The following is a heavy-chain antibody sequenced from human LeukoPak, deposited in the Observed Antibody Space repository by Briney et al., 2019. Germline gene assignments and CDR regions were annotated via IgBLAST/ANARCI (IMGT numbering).Heavy chain of an antibody. CDR1: GYTFTDTW. Sequence: GESLKISCKASGYTFTDTWIGWVRQMPEKGLEWVAVMDAANSADNRYSPSLQGQVTISADKSISTAYLQWSSLKASDTAMYYCARHGYCSSTSCYDRLPDYWGQGTLVTVSS. CDR2: MDAANSADN. V-gene: IGHV5-51*01. J-gene: IGHJ4*02. CDR3: ARHGYCSSTSCYDRLPDY. D-gene: IGHD2-2*03.